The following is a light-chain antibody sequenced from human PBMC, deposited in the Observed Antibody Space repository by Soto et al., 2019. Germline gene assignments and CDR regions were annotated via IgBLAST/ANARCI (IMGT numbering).Light chain of an antibody. V-gene: IGLV2-14*01. CDR3: TSLSSSTSLSV. CDR1: TRDIAGYNY. J-gene: IGLJ1*01. CDR2: QVT. Sequence: QSVLTQPASVSGSLGQSITISCTGTTRDIAGYNYISWYQQLPGKAPKLMIYQVTIRPSGISNRFSGSKSGNTASLTISGLQAEDEADYYCTSLSSSTSLSVFGTGTKVTVL.